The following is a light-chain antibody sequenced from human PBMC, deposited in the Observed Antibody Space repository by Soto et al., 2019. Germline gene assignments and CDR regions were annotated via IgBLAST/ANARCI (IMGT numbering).Light chain of an antibody. CDR1: TSDVGAYNS. J-gene: IGLJ2*01. Sequence: QSALTQPPSASGSPGQSVTISCTGTTSDVGAYNSVSWYQQHPGRAPKLLIYEVTKRHSGVPDRFSGSKSGNTASLTVSGLQDEDEADYYCNSYEGSNNWVFGGGTKLTVL. CDR3: NSYEGSNNWV. V-gene: IGLV2-8*01. CDR2: EVT.